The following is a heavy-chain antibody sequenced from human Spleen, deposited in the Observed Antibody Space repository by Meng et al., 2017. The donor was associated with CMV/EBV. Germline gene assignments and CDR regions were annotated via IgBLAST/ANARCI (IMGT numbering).Heavy chain of an antibody. J-gene: IGHJ4*02. V-gene: IGHV4-39*07. CDR3: ARVWSSGGTDY. Sequence: SETLSLTCIVSGGSISTGTYYWGWIRQPPGKGLEWIGSIYYSGSTFYNPSLKSRVTISVDTSKNQFSLKLSSVTAADTAVYYCARVWSSGGTDYWGQGTLVTVSS. D-gene: IGHD6-19*01. CDR1: GGSISTGTYY. CDR2: IYYSGST.